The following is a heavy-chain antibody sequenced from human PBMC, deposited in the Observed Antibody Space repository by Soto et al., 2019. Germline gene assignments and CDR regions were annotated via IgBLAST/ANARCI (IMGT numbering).Heavy chain of an antibody. CDR2: ISGSGGST. CDR3: AKDLAGYSYGTDFDY. Sequence: PVGSLRLSCAASGFTFSSYAMSWVRQAPGKGLEWVSAISGSGGSTYYADSVKGRFTISRDNSKNTLYLQMNSLRAEDTAVYYCAKDLAGYSYGTDFDYWGQGTLVTVSS. J-gene: IGHJ4*02. CDR1: GFTFSSYA. V-gene: IGHV3-23*01. D-gene: IGHD5-18*01.